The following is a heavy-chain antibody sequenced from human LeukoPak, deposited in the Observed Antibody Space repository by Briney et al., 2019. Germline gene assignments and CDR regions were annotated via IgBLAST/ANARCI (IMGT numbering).Heavy chain of an antibody. CDR2: IIPIFGTA. V-gene: IGHV1-69*13. D-gene: IGHD2-21*02. Sequence: VASVKVSCKASGGTFSSYAISWVRQAPGQGLEWMGGIIPIFGTANYAQKFQGRVTITADEPTSTAYMELSSLRSEDTAVYYCARLQPGSGDPKDYWGQGTLVTVSS. CDR1: GGTFSSYA. J-gene: IGHJ4*02. CDR3: ARLQPGSGDPKDY.